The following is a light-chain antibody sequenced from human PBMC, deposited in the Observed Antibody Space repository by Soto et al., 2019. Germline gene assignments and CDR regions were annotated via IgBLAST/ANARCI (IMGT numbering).Light chain of an antibody. CDR1: QSVSSN. CDR2: GAS. Sequence: EIVMTQSPAILSVSPGERATLSCRASQSVSSNLAWYQQKPGQAPRLLIYGASTRATGIPARFSGSGSGTEFTLTISSLQSEDFATYHGHQYTDWPRTFGQGTKVES. V-gene: IGKV3-15*01. CDR3: HQYTDWPRT. J-gene: IGKJ1*01.